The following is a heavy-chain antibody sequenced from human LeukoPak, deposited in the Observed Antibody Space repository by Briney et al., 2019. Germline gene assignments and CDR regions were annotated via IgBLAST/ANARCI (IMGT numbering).Heavy chain of an antibody. CDR2: IYSGGST. CDR1: GFTVSSNY. V-gene: IGHV3-66*02. CDR3: ARYNGSGKYYFDY. Sequence: PGGSLRLSCAASGFTVSSNYMSWVRQAPGKGLEWVSVIYSGGSTYYADPVKGRFTISRDNSKNRLYLQMNSLRAEDTAVYYCARYNGSGKYYFDYWGQGTLVTVSS. D-gene: IGHD3-10*01. J-gene: IGHJ4*02.